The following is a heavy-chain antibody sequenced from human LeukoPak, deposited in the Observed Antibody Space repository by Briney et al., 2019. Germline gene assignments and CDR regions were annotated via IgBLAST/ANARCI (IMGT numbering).Heavy chain of an antibody. J-gene: IGHJ4*02. CDR1: GFTFSSYA. CDR2: ISGSGGST. CDR3: AKDKSGYSYGYLDY. V-gene: IGHV3-23*01. Sequence: GGSLRLSCAASGFTFSSYAMSCVRQAPGKGLEWVSAISGSGGSTYYADSVKGRFTISRDNSKNTLYLQMNSLRAEDTAVYYCAKDKSGYSYGYLDYWGQGTLVTVSS. D-gene: IGHD5-18*01.